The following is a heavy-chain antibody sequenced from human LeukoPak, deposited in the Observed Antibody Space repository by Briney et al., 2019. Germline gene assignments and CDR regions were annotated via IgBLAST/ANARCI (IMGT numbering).Heavy chain of an antibody. J-gene: IGHJ5*02. D-gene: IGHD6-6*01. CDR3: ARDRRKLLLNWFDP. V-gene: IGHV4-4*02. Sequence: SETLSLTCAVSGGSISSSNWWSWVRQPPGKGLEWIGEIYHSGSTNYNPSLKSRVTISVDTSKNQFSLKLSSVTAADTAVYYCARDRRKLLLNWFDPWGQGTLVTVSS. CDR2: IYHSGST. CDR1: GGSISSSNW.